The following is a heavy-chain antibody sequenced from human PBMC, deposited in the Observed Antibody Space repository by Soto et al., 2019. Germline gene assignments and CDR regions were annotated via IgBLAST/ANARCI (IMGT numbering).Heavy chain of an antibody. D-gene: IGHD3-9*01. CDR1: GFTFSSYA. CDR3: AKVGSPGRSTLTIQPDY. J-gene: IGHJ4*02. CDR2: ISGSGGST. V-gene: IGHV3-23*01. Sequence: GGSLRLSCAASGFTFSSYAMSWVRQAPGKGLEWVSAISGSGGSTYYADSVKGRFTISRDNSKNTRYLQMNSLRAEDTAVYYWAKVGSPGRSTLTIQPDYWGQGTLVTVSS.